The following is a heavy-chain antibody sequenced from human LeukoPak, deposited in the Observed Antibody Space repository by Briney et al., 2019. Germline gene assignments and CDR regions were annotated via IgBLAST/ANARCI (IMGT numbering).Heavy chain of an antibody. CDR1: GGTFSSYA. J-gene: IGHJ4*02. D-gene: IGHD2-21*01. Sequence: WASVKVSCKASGGTFSSYAISWVRQAPGQGLEWMGGIIPIFGTANYAQKFQGRVTITADESTSTAYMELSSLRSEDTAVYYCAREGGRTYCGGDCYSGTGDYWGQGTLVTVSS. CDR3: AREGGRTYCGGDCYSGTGDY. CDR2: IIPIFGTA. V-gene: IGHV1-69*13.